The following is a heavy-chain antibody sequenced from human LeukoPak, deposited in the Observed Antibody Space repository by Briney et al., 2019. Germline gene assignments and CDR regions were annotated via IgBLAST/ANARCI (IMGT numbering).Heavy chain of an antibody. CDR2: VYYSGST. J-gene: IGHJ4*02. CDR1: GGSVSSSSYY. V-gene: IGHV4-39*02. D-gene: IGHD5-18*01. CDR3: AREEDTAMVRGSGSFDY. Sequence: SSETLSLTCTVSGGSVSSSSYYWGWIRQPPGKGLEWIGSVYYSGSTYYNPSLKSRVTISAYTSKNQFSLKLSSVTAADTAVYYCAREEDTAMVRGSGSFDYWGQGTLVTVSS.